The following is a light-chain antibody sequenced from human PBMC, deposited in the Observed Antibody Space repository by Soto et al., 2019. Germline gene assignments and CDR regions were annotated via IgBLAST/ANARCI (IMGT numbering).Light chain of an antibody. CDR1: QRLLHSNGNTF. J-gene: IGKJ2*01. V-gene: IGKV2-28*01. Sequence: EIVMTQSPPSLTVTPGEPASISCRSSQRLLHSNGNTFLDWYVQKPGQSPQLLIYLGSNRASGVPDRVSGSEAGTDFTLKISRVEAEDVGVYYCMQALQTPYTFGQGTKLEFK. CDR3: MQALQTPYT. CDR2: LGS.